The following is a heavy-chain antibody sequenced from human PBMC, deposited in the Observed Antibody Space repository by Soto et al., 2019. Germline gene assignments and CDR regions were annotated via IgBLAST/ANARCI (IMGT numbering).Heavy chain of an antibody. Sequence: SETLSLTCSVSVGSISRYYWGWVRQSPGEGLEWIAHISYTVDASYNPSLKSRVTISLDTSKNQIALRLMSVTAADTAVYYCVGSLMSRAMESFDYWGQGTLVTVS. CDR3: VGSLMSRAMESFDY. V-gene: IGHV4-59*01. CDR1: VGSISRYY. J-gene: IGHJ4*02. CDR2: ISYTVDA. D-gene: IGHD5-18*01.